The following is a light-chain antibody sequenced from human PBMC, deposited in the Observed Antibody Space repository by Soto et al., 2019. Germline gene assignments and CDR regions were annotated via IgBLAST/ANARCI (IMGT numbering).Light chain of an antibody. CDR3: SSYVSSGYV. J-gene: IGLJ1*01. CDR1: GSDVGGYKY. V-gene: IGLV2-14*03. CDR2: DVS. Sequence: QSVLTQPASGSGSPGQSITISCSGTGSDVGGYKYVSWYQQHPGKAPKVLIFDVSNRPSGVSNRFSGSKSGNTASLTISGLQAEDEADYYCSSYVSSGYVFGAGTKVTVL.